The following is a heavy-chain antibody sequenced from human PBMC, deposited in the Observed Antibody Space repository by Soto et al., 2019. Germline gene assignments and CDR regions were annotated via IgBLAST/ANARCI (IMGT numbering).Heavy chain of an antibody. CDR3: ARDVGLDSDDFFAY. D-gene: IGHD3-9*01. CDR2: SRGDGGQT. CDR1: GFTFTSYG. J-gene: IGHJ4*02. V-gene: IGHV3-23*01. Sequence: VQLFASGGGSARPGGSLRLSCTASGFTFTSYGMGCVRQAPGQGLQWVSTSRGDGGQTHYTDAVKGRVSISRDNAKDTVYLQLDSLRAEATAMYFCARDVGLDSDDFFAYWGQGTQVTVSS.